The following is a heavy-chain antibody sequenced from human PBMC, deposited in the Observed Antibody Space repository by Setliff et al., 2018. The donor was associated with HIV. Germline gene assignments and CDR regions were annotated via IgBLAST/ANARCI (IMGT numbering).Heavy chain of an antibody. D-gene: IGHD1-1*01. V-gene: IGHV7-4-1*02. CDR2: INMYTANP. J-gene: IGHJ4*02. CDR3: ARGELDLDY. CDR1: GYTFTTYA. Sequence: ASVKVSCKASGYTFTTYAINWVRQAPGQGLEWMGWINMYTANPSYAQGFTGRFVFSLDTSVSTAYLQISSLKAEDTAVYYCARGELDLDYWGQGTLVTVSS.